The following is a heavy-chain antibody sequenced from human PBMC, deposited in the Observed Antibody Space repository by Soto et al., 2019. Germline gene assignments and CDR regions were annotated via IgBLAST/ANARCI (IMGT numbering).Heavy chain of an antibody. CDR3: AREEMVEGAAAGTSGGYYGMDV. CDR2: INAGNGNT. D-gene: IGHD6-13*01. J-gene: IGHJ6*02. Sequence: GASVKVSCKASGYTFTSYAMNWVRQAPGQRLEWMGWINAGNGNTKYSQKFQGRVTMTSDTSTSTVYMELSSLRSEDTAVYYCAREEMVEGAAAGTSGGYYGMDVWGQGTTVTVSS. CDR1: GYTFTSYA. V-gene: IGHV1-3*01.